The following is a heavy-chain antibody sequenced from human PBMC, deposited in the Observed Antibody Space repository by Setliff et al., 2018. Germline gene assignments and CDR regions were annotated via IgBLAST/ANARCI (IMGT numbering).Heavy chain of an antibody. J-gene: IGHJ6*03. V-gene: IGHV1-69*06. D-gene: IGHD5-12*01. CDR3: ARVRLVATTNYYHYYYMDV. Sequence: GASVKVSCKAPGGTFSSYAISWVRQAPGQGLEWMGRIIPIFGTANYAQKFQGRVTITADKSTSTAYMELSSLRSEDTAVYYCARVRLVATTNYYHYYYMDVWGKGTTVTVSS. CDR1: GGTFSSYA. CDR2: IIPIFGTA.